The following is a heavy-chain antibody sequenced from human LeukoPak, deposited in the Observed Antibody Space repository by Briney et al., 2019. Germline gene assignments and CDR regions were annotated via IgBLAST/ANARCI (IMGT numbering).Heavy chain of an antibody. Sequence: SETLSLTCTVSXGSISGYYWSWIRQPPGKRLEWIAYIYYSGSTNYNPSLKSRVTISVDTSKNQFSLKLSSVTAADTAVYYCARFSGAGGSNYFDYWGQGTLVTVSS. CDR1: XGSISGYY. V-gene: IGHV4-59*01. D-gene: IGHD3-10*01. CDR3: ARFSGAGGSNYFDY. J-gene: IGHJ4*02. CDR2: IYYSGST.